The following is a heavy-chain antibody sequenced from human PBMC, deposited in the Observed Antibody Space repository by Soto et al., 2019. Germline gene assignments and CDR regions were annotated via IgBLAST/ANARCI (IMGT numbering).Heavy chain of an antibody. D-gene: IGHD1-26*01. CDR3: ARAKWDRGAYYYYYGMDV. V-gene: IGHV4-30-4*01. CDR1: GGSISSGDYY. Sequence: QVQLQESGPGLVKPSQTLSLTCTVSGGSISSGDYYWSWIRQPPGKGLEWIGYIYYRGSTYYNPSLKSRVTIAVDTSKNQFSMKLSSVTAADTAVYYCARAKWDRGAYYYYYGMDVWGQGTTVTVSS. CDR2: IYYRGST. J-gene: IGHJ6*02.